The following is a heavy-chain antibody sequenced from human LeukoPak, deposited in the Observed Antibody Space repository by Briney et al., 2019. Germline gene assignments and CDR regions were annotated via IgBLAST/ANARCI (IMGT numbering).Heavy chain of an antibody. J-gene: IGHJ6*02. D-gene: IGHD3-3*01. CDR2: IFYSGTT. CDR1: GGSITSGASL. Sequence: SETLSLTCTVSGGSITSGASLWSWIRQRPGKGLEWIGYIFYSGTTYYNPSLKSRITISRDTSNNQFSLKLSSVTAADTAVYHCARGRRVGYDSYFGMDVWGQGTTVTVSS. CDR3: ARGRRVGYDSYFGMDV. V-gene: IGHV4-31*03.